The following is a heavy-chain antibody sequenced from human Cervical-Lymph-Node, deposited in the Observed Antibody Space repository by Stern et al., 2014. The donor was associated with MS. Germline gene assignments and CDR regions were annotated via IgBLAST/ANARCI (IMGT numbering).Heavy chain of an antibody. CDR1: GYTFDGCA. CDR3: AKDISDRHCYFDS. Sequence: EVQLVESGAGSVQPGRSLRLSCAASGYTFDGCAMHWVRQGPAKGLEWVSGISWNSNNIGYADSVRGRFTISRDNAKNSLYLQMNGLRPEDTALYCCAKDISDRHCYFDSWGEGTLVTVSS. V-gene: IGHV3-9*01. D-gene: IGHD2-15*01. CDR2: ISWNSNNI. J-gene: IGHJ4*02.